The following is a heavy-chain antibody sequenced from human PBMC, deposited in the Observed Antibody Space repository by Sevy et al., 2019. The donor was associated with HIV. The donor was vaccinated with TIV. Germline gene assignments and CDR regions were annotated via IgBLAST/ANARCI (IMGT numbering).Heavy chain of an antibody. D-gene: IGHD6-19*01. CDR3: ARDSHVTLAGTHYYYYYMDV. V-gene: IGHV1-46*01. Sequence: ASVKVSCKASGYTFTSYYMHWVRQAPGQGLEWMGIINPSGGSTSYAQKFQGRVTMTRDTSTSTVYMELSSLRSEDTAVYYCARDSHVTLAGTHYYYYYMDVWGKRTTVTVSS. CDR1: GYTFTSYY. CDR2: INPSGGST. J-gene: IGHJ6*03.